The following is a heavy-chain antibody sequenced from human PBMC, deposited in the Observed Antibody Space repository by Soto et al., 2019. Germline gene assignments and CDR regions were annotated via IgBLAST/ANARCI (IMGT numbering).Heavy chain of an antibody. J-gene: IGHJ6*02. D-gene: IGHD5-12*01. CDR3: ARALFPDVDIYAMDV. Sequence: LRLSCAASGFTFRDHAMHWVRQAPGKGREWLAIIWNDGSNKFYAGSVQGRFTISRDNSKNTVYLQMNTLSAEDTAVYYCARALFPDVDIYAMDVWGQGTTVTVSS. V-gene: IGHV3-33*01. CDR1: GFTFRDHA. CDR2: IWNDGSNK.